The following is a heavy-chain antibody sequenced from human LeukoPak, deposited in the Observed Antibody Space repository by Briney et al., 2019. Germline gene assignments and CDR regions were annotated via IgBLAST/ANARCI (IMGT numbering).Heavy chain of an antibody. V-gene: IGHV4-4*07. CDR3: GRGGGYCSGGRCGDSFAI. D-gene: IGHD2-15*01. Sequence: PSETLSLTCTVYGGSISSYYWSWIRQPAGKGLEWIGHINTSGSTNYNPSLKSRVTISVDTSNNQFSLKLSPVTAAGTVVEYSGRGGGYCSGGRCGDSFAIWGQGTMVTVSS. CDR1: GGSISSYY. CDR2: INTSGST. J-gene: IGHJ3*02.